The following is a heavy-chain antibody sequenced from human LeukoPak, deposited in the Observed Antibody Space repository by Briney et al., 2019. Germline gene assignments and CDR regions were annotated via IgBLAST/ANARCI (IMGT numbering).Heavy chain of an antibody. CDR2: MNPNSGNT. V-gene: IGHV1-8*03. D-gene: IGHD3-22*01. J-gene: IGHJ5*02. CDR3: ARGTPYYDSSGYYYGFDP. Sequence: ASVKVSCKASGYTFTSYDINWVRQATGQGLEWMGWMNPNSGNTGYAQKFQGRVTITRNTSISTAYMELSSLRSEDTAVYYCARGTPYYDSSGYYYGFDPWGQGTLVTVSS. CDR1: GYTFTSYD.